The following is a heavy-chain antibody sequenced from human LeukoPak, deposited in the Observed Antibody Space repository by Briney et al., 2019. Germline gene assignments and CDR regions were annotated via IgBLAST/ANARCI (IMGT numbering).Heavy chain of an antibody. CDR2: ISTKSNTI. CDR1: GFTFSSYN. V-gene: IGHV3-21*01. J-gene: IGHJ4*02. Sequence: GGSLRLSCAASGFTFSSYNMNWVRQAPGKGLEWVSFISTKSNTIYYADSVKGRFTISRDNAKNSPYLQMNSLRAEDTAVYYCGSIGSSWYEDYCGQGTLVTVSS. D-gene: IGHD6-13*01. CDR3: GSIGSSWYEDY.